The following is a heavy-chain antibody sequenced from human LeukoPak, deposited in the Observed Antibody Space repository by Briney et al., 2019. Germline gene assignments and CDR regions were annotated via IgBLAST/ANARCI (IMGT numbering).Heavy chain of an antibody. CDR3: ARVIVAVEDFDY. Sequence: SETLSLTCTVSGGSISSGDYYGSWIRQPPGKGLEWIGYIYYSGSTYYNPSLESRVTISVDTSKNQFSLKLSSVTAADTAVYYCARVIVAVEDFDYWGQGTLVTVSS. D-gene: IGHD2-15*01. CDR1: GGSISSGDYY. V-gene: IGHV4-30-4*08. CDR2: IYYSGST. J-gene: IGHJ4*02.